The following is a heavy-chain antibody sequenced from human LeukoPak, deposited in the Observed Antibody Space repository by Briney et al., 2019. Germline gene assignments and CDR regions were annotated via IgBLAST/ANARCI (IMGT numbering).Heavy chain of an antibody. CDR1: GFTFNTYE. Sequence: GGSLRLSCAASGFTFNTYEMSWIRQAPGKGLEWVSYISSSSSYTNYADSVKGRFTISRDNAKNSLYLQMNSLRAEDTAVYYCARAKWLVTPFDYWGQGTLVTVSS. CDR2: ISSSSSYT. V-gene: IGHV3-11*05. CDR3: ARAKWLVTPFDY. D-gene: IGHD6-19*01. J-gene: IGHJ4*02.